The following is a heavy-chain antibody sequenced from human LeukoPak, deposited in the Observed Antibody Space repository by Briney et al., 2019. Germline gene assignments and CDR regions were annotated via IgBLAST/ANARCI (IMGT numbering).Heavy chain of an antibody. CDR3: AREREYYYDCSDYYSDAFDI. V-gene: IGHV4-59*01. Sequence: SETLSLTCAVSGGSITSYFWSWIRQPPGKGLEGIGYFYDSGSTKYNPSLKSRVTISVDTSKNQFSLKLNSVTAADTAFYYCAREREYYYDCSDYYSDAFDIWGQGTMVTVSS. CDR1: GGSITSYF. D-gene: IGHD3-22*01. CDR2: FYDSGST. J-gene: IGHJ3*02.